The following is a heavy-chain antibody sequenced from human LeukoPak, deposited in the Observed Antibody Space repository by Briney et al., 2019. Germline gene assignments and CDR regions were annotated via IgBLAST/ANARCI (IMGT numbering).Heavy chain of an antibody. D-gene: IGHD3-3*01. CDR2: ISGSGGST. CDR1: GFTFSSYA. CDR3: AKPQPGYDFRSGYDYFDY. J-gene: IGHJ4*02. V-gene: IGHV3-23*01. Sequence: GGSLRLSCAASGFTFSSYAMSWVRQAPGKGLEWVSAISGSGGSTYYADSVKGRFTISRDNSKNTLYLQMNSLRAEDTAVYYCAKPQPGYDFRSGYDYFDYWGQGTLVTVSS.